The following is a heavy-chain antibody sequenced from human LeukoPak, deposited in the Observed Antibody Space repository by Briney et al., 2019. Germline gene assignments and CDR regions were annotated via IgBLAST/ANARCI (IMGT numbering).Heavy chain of an antibody. J-gene: IGHJ4*02. D-gene: IGHD6-19*01. CDR1: RGSIRRISHY. Sequence: PETLSLTRTVSRGSIRRISHYPGWIRHPPGEGLGWIGCVYYSVSTYYNASLKSRPTISVDTPKNQFSLKMNSVTRADTAVYFCATQVVEVAGTGYFEYWGQGTLVTVSS. V-gene: IGHV4-39*01. CDR2: VYYSVST. CDR3: ATQVVEVAGTGYFEY.